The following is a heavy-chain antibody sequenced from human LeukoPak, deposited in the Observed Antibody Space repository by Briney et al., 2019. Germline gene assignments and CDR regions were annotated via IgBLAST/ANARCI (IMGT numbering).Heavy chain of an antibody. V-gene: IGHV1-3*01. Sequence: GASVKVSCKASGYTFTNYVIYWVRQAPGQRLERMGWINAGNGNTKYSQKFQGRVTVIRDTSASTAYMELSSLRSEDMAVYYCARTFSSGYYYFEYWGQGTLVTVSS. CDR3: ARTFSSGYYYFEY. D-gene: IGHD6-19*01. CDR2: INAGNGNT. J-gene: IGHJ4*02. CDR1: GYTFTNYV.